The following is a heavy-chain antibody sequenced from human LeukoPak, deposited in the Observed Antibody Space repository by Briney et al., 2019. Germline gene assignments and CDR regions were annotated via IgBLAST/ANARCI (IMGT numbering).Heavy chain of an antibody. CDR1: GFTFSSDA. CDR3: AKDKRAESYYYYYMDV. D-gene: IGHD6-19*01. Sequence: GGSLRLSCAASGFTFSSDAMSWVRQAPGKGLEWVAVISYDGSNKYYADSVKGRFTISRDNSKNTLYLQMNSLRAEDTAVYYCAKDKRAESYYYYYMDVWGKGTTVTVSS. J-gene: IGHJ6*03. CDR2: ISYDGSNK. V-gene: IGHV3-30*18.